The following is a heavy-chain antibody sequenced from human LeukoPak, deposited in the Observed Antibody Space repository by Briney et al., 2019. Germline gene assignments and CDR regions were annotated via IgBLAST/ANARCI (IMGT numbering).Heavy chain of an antibody. CDR1: GYSFTSYW. D-gene: IGHD6-19*01. CDR3: ARHPAWYSSGWAPDY. J-gene: IGHJ4*02. Sequence: GESLKISCKGSGYSFTSYWIGWVRQMPGKGLEWMGIIYPGDSDTRYSPSFQGQVTISADKSISTAYLQWSSLKASDTATYYCARHPAWYSSGWAPDYWGQGTLVTVSS. V-gene: IGHV5-51*01. CDR2: IYPGDSDT.